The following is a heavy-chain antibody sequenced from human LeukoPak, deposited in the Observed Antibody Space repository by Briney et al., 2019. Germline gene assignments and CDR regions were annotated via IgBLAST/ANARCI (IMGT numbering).Heavy chain of an antibody. Sequence: PSETLSLTCTVSGGSISSGDYYWSWIRQPPGKGLEWIGYIYYSGSTYYNPSLKSRVTISVDTSKNQFSLKLSSVTAADTAVYYCARAFLAGYYYGSVRAGYFDLWGRGTLVTVSS. CDR3: ARAFLAGYYYGSVRAGYFDL. CDR1: GGSISSGDYY. D-gene: IGHD3-10*01. CDR2: IYYSGST. V-gene: IGHV4-30-4*01. J-gene: IGHJ2*01.